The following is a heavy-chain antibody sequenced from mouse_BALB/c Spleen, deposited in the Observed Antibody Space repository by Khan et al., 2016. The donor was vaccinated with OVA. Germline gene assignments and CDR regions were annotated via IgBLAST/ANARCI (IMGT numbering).Heavy chain of an antibody. CDR1: GFTFSSFA. Sequence: EVELVESGGGVVKPGGSLKLSCSASGFTFSSFAMSWVRQTPEKRLEWVATISTGGHYTFYADSVKGRFTISRDNARNNLYLQMSSLRSEDTAMYYCARSLVDYYAMDYWGQGTSVTVSS. CDR3: ARSLVDYYAMDY. D-gene: IGHD2-2*01. CDR2: ISTGGHYT. V-gene: IGHV5-9-3*01. J-gene: IGHJ4*01.